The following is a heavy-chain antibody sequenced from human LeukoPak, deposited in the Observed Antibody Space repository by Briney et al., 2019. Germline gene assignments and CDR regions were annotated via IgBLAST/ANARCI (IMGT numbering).Heavy chain of an antibody. D-gene: IGHD2-15*01. CDR1: GGSISSYY. Sequence: SETLSLTCPVSGGSISSYYWSWIRQPPGKGLEWIGYIYYSGSTNYNPSLKSRVTISVDTSKNQFSLKLSSVTAADTAVYYCARRGYCSGGKGCWFDPWGQGTLVTVSS. V-gene: IGHV4-59*08. CDR3: ARRGYCSGGKGCWFDP. J-gene: IGHJ5*02. CDR2: IYYSGST.